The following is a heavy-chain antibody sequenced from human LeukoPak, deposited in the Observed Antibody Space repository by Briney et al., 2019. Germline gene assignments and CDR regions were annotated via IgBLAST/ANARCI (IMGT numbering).Heavy chain of an antibody. CDR3: TPMVRGVIIGNYNWFDP. D-gene: IGHD3-10*01. CDR1: GFTFSSYE. J-gene: IGHJ5*02. V-gene: IGHV3-48*03. CDR2: ISSSGSTI. Sequence: PGGSLRLSCAASGFTFSSYEMNWVRQAPGKGLEWVSYISSSGSTIYYADSVKGRFTISRDNAKNSLYLQMNSLRAEDTAVYYCTPMVRGVIIGNYNWFDPWGQGTLVTVSS.